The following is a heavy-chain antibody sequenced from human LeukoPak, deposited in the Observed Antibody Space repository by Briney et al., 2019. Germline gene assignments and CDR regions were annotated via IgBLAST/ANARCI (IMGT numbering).Heavy chain of an antibody. CDR1: GGSISSGGYS. CDR2: IYYSGST. CDR3: ARLASSGWSHCDY. D-gene: IGHD6-19*01. Sequence: SQTLSLTCAVSGGSISSGGYSWNWIRQPPGKGLEWIGYIYYSGSTNYNPSLKSRVTISVDTSKNQFSLKMNSVTAADTAVYYCARLASSGWSHCDYWGQGTLVTVSS. J-gene: IGHJ4*02. V-gene: IGHV4-30-4*07.